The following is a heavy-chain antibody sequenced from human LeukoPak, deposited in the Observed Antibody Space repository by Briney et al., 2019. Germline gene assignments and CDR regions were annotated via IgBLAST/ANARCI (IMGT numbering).Heavy chain of an antibody. CDR2: ISGSRDYI. CDR1: GFTFSGYN. CDR3: ARDYGAVAFPNAFDI. J-gene: IGHJ3*02. Sequence: GGSLTLSCTASGFTFSGYNMNWVRQAPGKGVEWVSSISGSRDYISYADSLKGRFTISRDNAKNSLYLQMNSLRAEDTAVYYCARDYGAVAFPNAFDIWGQGTVVTVSS. D-gene: IGHD6-19*01. V-gene: IGHV3-21*01.